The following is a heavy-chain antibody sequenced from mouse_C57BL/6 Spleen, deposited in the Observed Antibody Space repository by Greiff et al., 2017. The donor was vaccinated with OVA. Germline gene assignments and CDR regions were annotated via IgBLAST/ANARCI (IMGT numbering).Heavy chain of an antibody. CDR3: ARLGDGYPFDY. CDR2: IDPSDSYT. Sequence: QVQLQQPGAELVMPGASVKLSCKASGYTFTSYWMHWVKQRPGQGLEWIGEIDPSDSYTNYNQKFKGKSTLTVDKSSSTAYMQLSSLTSEDSAVYYCARLGDGYPFDYWGQGTTLTVSS. CDR1: GYTFTSYW. D-gene: IGHD2-3*01. J-gene: IGHJ2*01. V-gene: IGHV1-69*01.